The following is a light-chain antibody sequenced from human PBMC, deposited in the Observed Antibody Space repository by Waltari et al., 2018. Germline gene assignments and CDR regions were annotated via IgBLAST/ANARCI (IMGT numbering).Light chain of an antibody. CDR1: RSISGN. Sequence: EVLMTQSPATLSVSPGERATLSCRASRSISGNLAWYQQKPGQAPRLVIYAASTRATGIPARFSGSGSGTDFTLTITGLQSEDFAVYYCQQYHYWPPWTFGQGTTVEI. J-gene: IGKJ1*01. CDR2: AAS. V-gene: IGKV3-15*01. CDR3: QQYHYWPPWT.